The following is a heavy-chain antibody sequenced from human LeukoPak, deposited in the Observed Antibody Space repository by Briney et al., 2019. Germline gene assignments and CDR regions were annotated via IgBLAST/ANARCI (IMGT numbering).Heavy chain of an antibody. CDR2: IYYSGST. J-gene: IGHJ4*02. CDR3: ATEAYYYDSSGYYSAIAN. Sequence: SETLSLTCTVSGGSISGYYWSWIRQPPGKGLEWIGYIYYSGSTNYNPSLKSRVTISVDTSKNQFSLKLSSVTAADTAVYYCATEAYYYDSSGYYSAIANWGQGTLVTVSS. V-gene: IGHV4-59*01. CDR1: GGSISGYY. D-gene: IGHD3-22*01.